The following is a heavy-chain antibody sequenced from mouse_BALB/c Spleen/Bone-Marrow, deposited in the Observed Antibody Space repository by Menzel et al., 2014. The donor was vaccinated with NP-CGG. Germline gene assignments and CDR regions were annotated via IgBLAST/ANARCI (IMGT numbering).Heavy chain of an antibody. Sequence: LQQSGAELVRPGASVNLSCKASGYIFTSYWMHWVKQRHGQGLEWIGNIYPGSGSTNYDEKFKSKGTLTVDTSSSTAYMHLSSLTSEDSAVYYCTRGFAYWGQGTLVTVSA. CDR2: IYPGSGST. CDR1: GYIFTSYW. J-gene: IGHJ3*01. CDR3: TRGFAY. V-gene: IGHV1S22*01.